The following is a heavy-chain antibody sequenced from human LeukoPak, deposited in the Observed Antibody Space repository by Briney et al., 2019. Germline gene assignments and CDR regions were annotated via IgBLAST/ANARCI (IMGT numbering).Heavy chain of an antibody. Sequence: SETLSLTCTVSGGSISSSSYYWGWIRQPAGKGLEWIGRFYTNGSTNYNPSLKSRVTMSVDTSKNQFSLKLSSVTAADTAVYYCARSLAAAAIGPGYEYWGQGTLVTVSS. CDR1: GGSISSSSYY. V-gene: IGHV4-61*02. CDR3: ARSLAAAAIGPGYEY. J-gene: IGHJ4*02. CDR2: FYTNGST. D-gene: IGHD6-13*01.